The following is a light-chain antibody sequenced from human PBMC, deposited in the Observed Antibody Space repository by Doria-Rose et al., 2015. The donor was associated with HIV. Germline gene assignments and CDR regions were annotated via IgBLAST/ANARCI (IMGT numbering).Light chain of an antibody. Sequence: NQPPVPLSFYPGERAAVACRASQIVTSALVWYQQRSGQPPRLLIYDASSRATGVPARFSGSGSGTDFTLTISSLEPEDSAVYYCQQRAIPLTFGGGTKVEIK. J-gene: IGKJ4*01. CDR1: QIVTSA. V-gene: IGKV3-11*01. CDR2: DAS. CDR3: QQRAIPLT.